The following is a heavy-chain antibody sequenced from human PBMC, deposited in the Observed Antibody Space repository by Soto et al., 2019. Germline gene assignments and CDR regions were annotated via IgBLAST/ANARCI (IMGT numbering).Heavy chain of an antibody. J-gene: IGHJ4*02. CDR3: AKKVNSGPGSQYFDY. CDR2: FRTGGDDGTT. CDR1: GFTFSTYF. Sequence: GGALILSCSASGFTFSTYFMSWVRTAPGKGLEWVSGFRTGGDDGTTYYADSVKGRFTTSRENSKNTMFLQMNSLRVDDTAIYYCAKKVNSGPGSQYFDYWGQGTLVTVS. D-gene: IGHD3-10*01. V-gene: IGHV3-23*01.